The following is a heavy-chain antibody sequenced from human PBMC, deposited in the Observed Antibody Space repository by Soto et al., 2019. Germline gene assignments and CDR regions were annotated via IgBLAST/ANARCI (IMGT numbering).Heavy chain of an antibody. CDR3: ARGTDYTQIASYHYGMDV. V-gene: IGHV4-59*02. J-gene: IGHJ6*02. D-gene: IGHD4-4*01. CDR1: GKSVSTFY. CDR2: AYYSGST. Sequence: SETLSLTCTVSGKSVSTFYWSWIRQPPGKGLEWIGHAYYSGSTNYDPCLKSRVTISVDMSKNQVSLRLTSVTAADTAVYYCARGTDYTQIASYHYGMDVWGQGTSVTVSS.